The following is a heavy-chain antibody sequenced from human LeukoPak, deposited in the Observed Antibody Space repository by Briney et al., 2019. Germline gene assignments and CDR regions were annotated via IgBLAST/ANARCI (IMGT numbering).Heavy chain of an antibody. CDR1: GFTFSSFA. V-gene: IGHV3-23*01. D-gene: IGHD4-17*01. CDR3: AKSGSYGDYSLDY. Sequence: PGGSLNLSCAASGFTFSSFAMSWVRQAPGRGLEWVSSIHTSGGNTYYADSVKGRFTISRDDSKNTLYLQMNSLGAEDTAVYYCAKSGSYGDYSLDYWGQGTLVTVSS. CDR2: IHTSGGNT. J-gene: IGHJ4*02.